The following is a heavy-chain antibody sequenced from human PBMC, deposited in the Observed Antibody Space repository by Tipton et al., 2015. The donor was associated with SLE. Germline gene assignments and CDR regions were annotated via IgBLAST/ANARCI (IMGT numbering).Heavy chain of an antibody. D-gene: IGHD3-22*01. CDR2: INHSGST. V-gene: IGHV4-38-2*02. J-gene: IGHJ3*02. CDR1: GGSISSGYY. CDR3: ASDGDDSSGAFDI. Sequence: TLSLTCTVSGGSISSGYYWGWIRQPPGKGLEWIGEINHSGSTNYNPSLKSRVTISVDTSKNQFSLKLSSVTAADTAVYYCASDGDDSSGAFDIWGQGTMVTVSS.